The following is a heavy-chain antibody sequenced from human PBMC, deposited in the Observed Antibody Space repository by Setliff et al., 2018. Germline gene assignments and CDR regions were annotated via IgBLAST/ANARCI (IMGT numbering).Heavy chain of an antibody. CDR2: IWYDGSNE. CDR3: TTDPSPTFGGVIGAAFDI. CDR1: GFSFSTYA. Sequence: PGESLKISCAASGFSFSTYAMHWVRQAPGKGLEWVALIWYDGSNEYYADSVKGRFTISRDNSKNTVYLQMNSLKTEDTAVYYCTTDPSPTFGGVIGAAFDIWGQGTMVTVSS. J-gene: IGHJ3*02. D-gene: IGHD3-16*01. V-gene: IGHV3-33*03.